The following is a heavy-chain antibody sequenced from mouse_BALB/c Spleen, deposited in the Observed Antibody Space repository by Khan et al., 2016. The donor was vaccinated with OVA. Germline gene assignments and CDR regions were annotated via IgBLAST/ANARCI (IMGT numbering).Heavy chain of an antibody. CDR2: INPNDGGT. D-gene: IGHD2-1*01. V-gene: IGHV1-18*01. CDR1: GYIFSGYT. Sequence: VQLQQSGPELVKPGASVKISCKASGYIFSGYTMHWVKQSPGQSLEWIGYINPNDGGTFYNEKFKNKATLTVDKSSSTAFMQLSSLTSEDTAVYYCARTGYGSLGYWGQGTLVTVSA. CDR3: ARTGYGSLGY. J-gene: IGHJ3*01.